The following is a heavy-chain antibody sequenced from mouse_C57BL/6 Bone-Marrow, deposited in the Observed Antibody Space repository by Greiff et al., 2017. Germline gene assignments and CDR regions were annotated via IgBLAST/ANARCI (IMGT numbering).Heavy chain of an antibody. CDR2: TFYSGIT. Sequence: EVQLQESGPSLARPSQTLSLTCTVTGFSINSDCYWIWIRQFPGNKLEYIGYTFYSGITYYNPSLESRTYITRDTSKNQFSLKLSSVTTEDTATYYCASSYYYGSLDVWGTGTTVTVSS. CDR1: GFSINSDCY. CDR3: ASSYYYGSLDV. V-gene: IGHV3-3*01. J-gene: IGHJ1*03. D-gene: IGHD1-1*01.